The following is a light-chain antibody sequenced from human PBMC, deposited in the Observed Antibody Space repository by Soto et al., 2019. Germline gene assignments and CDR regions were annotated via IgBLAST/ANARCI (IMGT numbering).Light chain of an antibody. CDR2: GNS. J-gene: IGLJ3*02. CDR3: QSYVSSLTGV. CDR1: SSNIGAGYD. V-gene: IGLV1-40*01. Sequence: QLVLTQPPSVSGAPGQRVTISCTGSSSNIGAGYDVHWYQQLPGTAPKLLIYGNSNRPSGVPDRFSGSKSGTSASLAITGLQAEDEADYYFQSYVSSLTGVFGGGTKLTV.